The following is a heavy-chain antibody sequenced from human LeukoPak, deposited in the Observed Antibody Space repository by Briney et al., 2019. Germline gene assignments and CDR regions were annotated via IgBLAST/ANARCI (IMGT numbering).Heavy chain of an antibody. V-gene: IGHV3-23*01. CDR2: ISGSGGNT. CDR3: AREGIVGATKGDY. D-gene: IGHD1-26*01. J-gene: IGHJ4*02. Sequence: PGETLRLSCAASGFTFSSHGMNWVRQAPGKGLEWVSGISGSGGNTYYADSVKGRFTISRDNSKNTLYLQMNSLRAEDTAVYYCAREGIVGATKGDYWGQGTLVTVSS. CDR1: GFTFSSHG.